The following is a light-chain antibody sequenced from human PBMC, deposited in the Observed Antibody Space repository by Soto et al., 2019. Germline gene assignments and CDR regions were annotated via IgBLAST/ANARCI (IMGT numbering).Light chain of an antibody. V-gene: IGKV1-5*03. CDR2: KAS. Sequence: DIQMTQSPSTLPASVGDRVTITCRASQSVDNWLAWFQQKPGKAPKVLIHKASSLDSGAPSRFSGSGWGTEFTLPITSLQPDDFATYYCQHYSASSPWTFGQGTKVEIK. CDR3: QHYSASSPWT. CDR1: QSVDNW. J-gene: IGKJ1*01.